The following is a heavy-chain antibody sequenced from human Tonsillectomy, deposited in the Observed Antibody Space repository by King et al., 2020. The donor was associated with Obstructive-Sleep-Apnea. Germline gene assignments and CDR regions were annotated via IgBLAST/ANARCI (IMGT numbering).Heavy chain of an antibody. Sequence: VQLVESGGGLVKPGGSLRLSCAASGFTFSYYYIIWIRQAPGKGLGWVSYISSIGSIIYSANSVKGRFTIARDNAKNSLYLQMNSLRAEDTAVYYCAREGTGMVSYYYYYYGMDVWGQGTTVTVSS. CDR1: GFTFSYYY. D-gene: IGHD5-18*01. CDR2: ISSIGSII. CDR3: AREGTGMVSYYYYYYGMDV. J-gene: IGHJ6*02. V-gene: IGHV3-11*01.